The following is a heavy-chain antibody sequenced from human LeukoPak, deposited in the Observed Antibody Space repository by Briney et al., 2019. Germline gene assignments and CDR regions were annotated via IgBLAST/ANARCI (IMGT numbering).Heavy chain of an antibody. V-gene: IGHV4-39*01. CDR1: GGSISSSSSY. CDR2: IYYSGSS. J-gene: IGHJ4*02. D-gene: IGHD5-24*01. Sequence: PSETLSLTCSVSGGSISSSSSYWGWIRRPPGKGLEWIGSIYYSGSSFDNPALKSRVTITVDTSKNQFSLKLSSVTAADTAVYYCARYRSGWLQSSFDYWGQGTLVTVSS. CDR3: ARYRSGWLQSSFDY.